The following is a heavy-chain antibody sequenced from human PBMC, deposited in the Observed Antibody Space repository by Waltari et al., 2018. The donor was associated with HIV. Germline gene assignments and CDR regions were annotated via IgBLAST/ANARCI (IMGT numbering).Heavy chain of an antibody. D-gene: IGHD3-3*01. CDR3: ARGPATLRFLEWLPSYYFDY. J-gene: IGHJ4*02. CDR2: INHSGST. V-gene: IGHV4-34*01. CDR1: GGSFSGYY. Sequence: QVQLQQWGAGLLKPSETLSLTCAVYGGSFSGYYWRWLRQPPGHGLEWIGEINHSGSTNYNPSLKSRVTISVDTSKNQFSLKLSSVTAADTAVYYCARGPATLRFLEWLPSYYFDYWGQGTLVTVSS.